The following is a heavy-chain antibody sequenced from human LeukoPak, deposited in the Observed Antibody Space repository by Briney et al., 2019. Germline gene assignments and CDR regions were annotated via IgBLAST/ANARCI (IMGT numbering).Heavy chain of an antibody. CDR3: ARDTAVAGLKYYFDY. J-gene: IGHJ4*02. CDR1: GYTFTSYY. V-gene: IGHV1-46*01. Sequence: ASVKVSCKASGYTFTSYYMHWVRQAPGQGLEWMGIINPSGGSTSYAQKFQGRVTMTRDMSTSTVYMELSSLRSEDTAVYYCARDTAVAGLKYYFDYWGQGTLVTVSS. CDR2: INPSGGST. D-gene: IGHD6-19*01.